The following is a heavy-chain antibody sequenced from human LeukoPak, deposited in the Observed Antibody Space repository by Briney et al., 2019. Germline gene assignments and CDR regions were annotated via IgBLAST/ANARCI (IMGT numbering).Heavy chain of an antibody. CDR1: GYKFPNYW. J-gene: IGHJ6*03. CDR3: ARHFGDSYYNYYLDV. V-gene: IGHV5-51*01. Sequence: GESLKISCKASGYKFPNYWIGWVRQMPGKGLEWMAMIYPGDSGIRYSPSFQGQVIISADKSINTAFLQWNSLKASDTAIYYCARHFGDSYYNYYLDVWGKGTTSPSP. CDR2: IYPGDSGI. D-gene: IGHD3-16*01.